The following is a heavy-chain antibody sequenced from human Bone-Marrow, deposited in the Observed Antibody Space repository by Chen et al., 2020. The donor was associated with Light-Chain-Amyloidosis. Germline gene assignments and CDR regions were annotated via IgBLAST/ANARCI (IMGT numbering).Heavy chain of an antibody. CDR3: ARIPNWGSEWYFDL. D-gene: IGHD7-27*01. Sequence: QVQLQQWGAGLLKPSETLSLTCAVYGGSFSGYYWSWIRQPPGKGLEWIGEINHSGSTNYNPSLNSRFTISVDPSKNQFSLKLSSVTAADTAVYYCARIPNWGSEWYFDLWGRGTLVTVSS. CDR2: INHSGST. J-gene: IGHJ2*01. V-gene: IGHV4-34*01. CDR1: GGSFSGYY.